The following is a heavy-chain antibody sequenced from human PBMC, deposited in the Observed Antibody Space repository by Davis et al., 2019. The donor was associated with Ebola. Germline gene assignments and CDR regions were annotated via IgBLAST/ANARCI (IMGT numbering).Heavy chain of an antibody. CDR2: VIPILGTA. V-gene: IGHV1-69*08. CDR3: ARASFGYNSGWYADY. CDR1: GGTFSNYT. D-gene: IGHD6-19*01. J-gene: IGHJ4*02. Sequence: SVKVSCKASGGTFSNYTFHWVRQAPGQGLEWMGRVIPILGTADYAQRFQGRVTITTDTSASTVYLDLTSLRSDDTAVFYCARASFGYNSGWYADYWGPGSLVTVSS.